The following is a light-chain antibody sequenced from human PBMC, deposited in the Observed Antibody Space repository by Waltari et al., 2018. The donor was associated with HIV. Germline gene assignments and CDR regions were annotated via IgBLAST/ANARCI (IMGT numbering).Light chain of an antibody. J-gene: IGLJ2*01. V-gene: IGLV1-51*02. Sequence: QSVLTQPPSVSAAPGQKVTISCSGSRSNIEYNSVSWFQQLPGTAPKLLIYENHNRPSGIPDRFSGSKSGSSATLAITGLQTGDEAGYYCGTWDNNLSSVVFGGGTKLTVL. CDR1: RSNIEYNS. CDR2: ENH. CDR3: GTWDNNLSSVV.